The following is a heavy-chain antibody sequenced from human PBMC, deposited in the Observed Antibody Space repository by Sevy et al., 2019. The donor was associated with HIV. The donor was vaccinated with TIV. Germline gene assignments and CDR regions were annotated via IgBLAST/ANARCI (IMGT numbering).Heavy chain of an antibody. CDR2: IYYSGNT. CDR1: GGSISSGDYY. D-gene: IGHD3-10*01. J-gene: IGHJ5*02. Sequence: SETLSLTCSVSGGSISSGDYYWSWIRQPPGKGLEWIGYIYYSGNTFYNPSLKSRLTISKHTSKNQFSLKLSSVTAADAAVYYCARSLPGDYSNWFDPWGQGTLVTVSS. CDR3: ARSLPGDYSNWFDP. V-gene: IGHV4-30-4*01.